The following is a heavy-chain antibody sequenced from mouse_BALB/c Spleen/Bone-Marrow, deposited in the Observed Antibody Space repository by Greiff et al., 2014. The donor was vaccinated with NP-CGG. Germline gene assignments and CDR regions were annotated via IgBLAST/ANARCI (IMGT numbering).Heavy chain of an antibody. CDR1: GFSLTSYG. J-gene: IGHJ4*01. V-gene: IGHV2-9*02. D-gene: IGHD2-1*01. CDR3: ARVGNYDYAMDY. CDR2: IWSGGST. Sequence: VQLQQSGPGLVAPSQSLSITCTVSGFSLTSYGVHWVRQPPGKGLEWLGVIWSGGSTNYNSALMSRLSISKDNSKSQVFLKMNSRQTDDTAMYYCARVGNYDYAMDYWGQGTSVTVSS.